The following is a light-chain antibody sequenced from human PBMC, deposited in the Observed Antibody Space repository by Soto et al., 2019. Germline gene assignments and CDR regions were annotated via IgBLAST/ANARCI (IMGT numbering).Light chain of an antibody. Sequence: DIQMTQSPSSLSASVGDRVTITCRASQSFSNYLNWYQQKPGKAPTLLIYAASTLHSGVPSRFRGSASGTDFTLTISSLQPEDSATYYCQQSYPAPFTFGPGTKVEIK. CDR1: QSFSNY. V-gene: IGKV1-39*01. CDR2: AAS. J-gene: IGKJ3*01. CDR3: QQSYPAPFT.